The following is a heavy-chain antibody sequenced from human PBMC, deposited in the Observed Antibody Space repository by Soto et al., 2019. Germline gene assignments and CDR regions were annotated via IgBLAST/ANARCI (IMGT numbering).Heavy chain of an antibody. D-gene: IGHD6-19*01. Sequence: VGSLRLSFTASGFTISNAWMSWIRQAPGKGLGWVARIRNKIDGGTADYPEFVRCRFTISRDNSKNTLYLQMSSLRAEDKAVYYCVKDGSSGWPDYYGIDVWGQGTTVTVSS. CDR2: IRNKIDGGTA. V-gene: IGHV3-15*01. J-gene: IGHJ6*02. CDR3: VKDGSSGWPDYYGIDV. CDR1: GFTISNAW.